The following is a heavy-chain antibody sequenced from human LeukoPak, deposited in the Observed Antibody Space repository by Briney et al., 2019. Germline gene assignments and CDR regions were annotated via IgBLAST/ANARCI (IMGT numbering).Heavy chain of an antibody. Sequence: PGGSLRLSCAASGFTFSSYAMSWVRQAPGKGLEWVSGISWNSGSIGYADSVKGRFTISRDNAKNSLYLQMNSLRAEDMALYYCAKGYCSSTSCSTDYWGQGTLVTVSS. D-gene: IGHD2-2*01. J-gene: IGHJ4*02. CDR2: ISWNSGSI. V-gene: IGHV3-9*03. CDR3: AKGYCSSTSCSTDY. CDR1: GFTFSSYA.